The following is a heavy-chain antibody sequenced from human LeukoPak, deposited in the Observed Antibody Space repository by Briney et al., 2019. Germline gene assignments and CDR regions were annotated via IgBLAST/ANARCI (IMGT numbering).Heavy chain of an antibody. V-gene: IGHV3-48*03. D-gene: IGHD3-10*01. CDR2: INSKGDSK. J-gene: IGHJ4*02. CDR3: ARDFYGDEDFDY. CDR1: GFTFSSYE. Sequence: GGSLRLSCAVSGFTFSSYEMNWVRQAPRKGLEWLSYINSKGDSKLYADSVKGRFTISRDDARNSVYLQMNSLRDEDTALYYCARDFYGDEDFDYWGQGTLVTVSS.